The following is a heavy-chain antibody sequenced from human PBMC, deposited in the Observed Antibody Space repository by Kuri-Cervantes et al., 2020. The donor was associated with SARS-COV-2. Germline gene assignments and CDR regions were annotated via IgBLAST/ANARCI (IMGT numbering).Heavy chain of an antibody. J-gene: IGHJ6*02. Sequence: GGSLRLSCVASGFTFSSYGMHWVRQAPGKGLEWVAVISYDGSNKYYADSVKGRFTISRDSAKNSLYLQMNSLRAEDTALYYCAKGGGITGTLHDYYGMDVWGQGTTVTVSS. D-gene: IGHD1-20*01. CDR3: AKGGGITGTLHDYYGMDV. V-gene: IGHV3-30*18. CDR1: GFTFSSYG. CDR2: ISYDGSNK.